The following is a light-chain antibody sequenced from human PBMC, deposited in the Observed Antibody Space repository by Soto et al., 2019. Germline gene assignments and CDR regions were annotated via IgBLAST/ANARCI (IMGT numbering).Light chain of an antibody. Sequence: IVMTQSPATPSVSPGERANLSCRASQSVSSNLAWYQQKPGQAPRLLIYGASTRATGIPARFSGSGSGTEFTLTISSLQSEDFAVYYCQQYNNWPITFGQGTRLEIK. J-gene: IGKJ5*01. CDR3: QQYNNWPIT. CDR2: GAS. V-gene: IGKV3-15*01. CDR1: QSVSSN.